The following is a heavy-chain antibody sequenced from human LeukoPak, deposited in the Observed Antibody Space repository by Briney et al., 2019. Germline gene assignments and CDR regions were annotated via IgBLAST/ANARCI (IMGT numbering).Heavy chain of an antibody. V-gene: IGHV4-34*01. D-gene: IGHD3-16*02. CDR3: ARGRSYVWGSYRYPNWFDP. Sequence: SETLSLTCAVYGGSFSGYYWSWIRQPPGKGLEWIGEINHSGSTNYNPSLKSRVTILVDTSKNQFSLKLSSVTAADTAVYYCARGRSYVWGSYRYPNWFDPCGQGTLVTVSS. CDR1: GGSFSGYY. J-gene: IGHJ5*02. CDR2: INHSGST.